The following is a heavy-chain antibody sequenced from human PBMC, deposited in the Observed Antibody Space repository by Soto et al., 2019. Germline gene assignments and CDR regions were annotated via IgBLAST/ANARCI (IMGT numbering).Heavy chain of an antibody. D-gene: IGHD1-26*01. CDR1: GFTLSDAW. V-gene: IGHV3-15*01. J-gene: IGHJ4*02. Sequence: EVQLVESGGGLAEPGGSLRLSCAGSGFTLSDAWMAWVRQAPGKGLEWVGRIKAKNAGATTDYATSVRGRFTISTDDSENTLYLQMNSLKTEDTSVYYCATEGGYSGSNFYAAYWGQGILGTVSS. CDR3: ATEGGYSGSNFYAAY. CDR2: IKAKNAGATT.